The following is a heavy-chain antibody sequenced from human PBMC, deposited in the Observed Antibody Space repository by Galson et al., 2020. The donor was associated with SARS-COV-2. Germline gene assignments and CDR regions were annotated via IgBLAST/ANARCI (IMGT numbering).Heavy chain of an antibody. Sequence: SETLSLTCTVSGGSISSSIYFWGWIRQPPGQGLQWIGTTYDSGSTYYDPSLKSRLTISVDTSKNQFSLKLSSVTAADTAVYYCARHGRGELLFPFDYWGQGILVTVSS. CDR1: GGSISSSIYF. V-gene: IGHV4-39*01. D-gene: IGHD1-26*01. CDR2: TYDSGST. J-gene: IGHJ4*02. CDR3: ARHGRGELLFPFDY.